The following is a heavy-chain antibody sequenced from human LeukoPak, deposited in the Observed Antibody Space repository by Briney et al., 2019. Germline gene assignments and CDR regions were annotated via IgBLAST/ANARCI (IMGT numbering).Heavy chain of an antibody. V-gene: IGHV4-39*01. CDR2: IYFSET. J-gene: IGHJ3*02. CDR3: ASPSKLVISRGGYM. D-gene: IGHD3-22*01. Sequence: PSETLSLTCTVSGGSSSDTTYYWAWIRQPPGKVLEWIGSIYFSETKYNPSLKSRITISGDTSKKQFSLKLSSVTAADTAVYYCASPSKLVISRGGYMWGQGTMVTVSA. CDR1: GGSSSDTTYY.